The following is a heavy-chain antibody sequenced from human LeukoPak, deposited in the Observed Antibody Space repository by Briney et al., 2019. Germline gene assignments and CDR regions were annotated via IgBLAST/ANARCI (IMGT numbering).Heavy chain of an antibody. CDR1: GFTFSSHW. CDR3: ARDLNWGASDY. Sequence: PGGSLRLSCAASGFTFSSHWMYWVRQAPGKGLVWVSRINGDGSSIAYADSVKGRFAISRDNTKNTLCLQMNSLRAEDTAVYYCARDLNWGASDYWGQGTLVTVSS. J-gene: IGHJ4*02. V-gene: IGHV3-74*01. CDR2: INGDGSSI. D-gene: IGHD7-27*01.